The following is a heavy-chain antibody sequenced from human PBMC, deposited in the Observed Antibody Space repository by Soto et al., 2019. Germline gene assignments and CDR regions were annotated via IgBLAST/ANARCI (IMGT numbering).Heavy chain of an antibody. CDR2: ISSSGSTI. Sequence: EVQLVESGGGLVQPGGSLRLSCAASGFTFSSYEMNWVRQAPGKGLEWVSYISSSGSTIYYADSVKGRFTISRDNAKNSLYLQMNSLRAEDTAVYSCARVGRSSWYVWLGMDVWGQGTTVTVSS. CDR1: GFTFSSYE. CDR3: ARVGRSSWYVWLGMDV. D-gene: IGHD6-13*01. J-gene: IGHJ6*02. V-gene: IGHV3-48*03.